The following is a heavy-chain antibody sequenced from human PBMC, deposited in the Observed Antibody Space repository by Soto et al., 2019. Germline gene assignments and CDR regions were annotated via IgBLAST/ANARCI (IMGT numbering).Heavy chain of an antibody. J-gene: IGHJ6*02. D-gene: IGHD4-17*01. CDR2: ISHSGTT. Sequence: PSETLSLTCSVSGRSISEINSYWGWIRQPPGKGLEWIGSISHSGTTSYSPSLTSRVSISVDTSKNQVSLKLTSVTAADTAVYFCARVTMVIRDSDHFGVDVWGHGTTVTVSS. CDR3: ARVTMVIRDSDHFGVDV. V-gene: IGHV4-39*07. CDR1: GRSISEINSY.